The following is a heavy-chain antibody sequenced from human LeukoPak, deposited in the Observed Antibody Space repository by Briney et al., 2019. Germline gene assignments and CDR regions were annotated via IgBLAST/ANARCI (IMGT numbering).Heavy chain of an antibody. V-gene: IGHV4-59*01. CDR2: IYYSGST. CDR1: GGSISNFY. J-gene: IGHJ3*02. Sequence: PSETLSLTCTVSGGSISNFYWSWIRQPPGKGLEWIGYIYYSGSTNYNPPLKSRVTISVDTSKNQFSLKLSSVTAADTAVYYCARLSSGWYAPYVDIWGQGTMVTVSS. CDR3: ARLSSGWYAPYVDI. D-gene: IGHD6-19*01.